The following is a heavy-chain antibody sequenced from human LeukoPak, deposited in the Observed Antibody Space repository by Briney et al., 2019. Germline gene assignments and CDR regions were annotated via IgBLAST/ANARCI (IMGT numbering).Heavy chain of an antibody. V-gene: IGHV3-33*01. CDR2: IWYDGSEK. D-gene: IGHD3-3*01. CDR1: GFTFRNFG. Sequence: GGSLRLSCAASGFTFRNFGMHWVRRAPGKGLEWVAVIWYDGSEKYYADSVKGRFIISRDNSKNMLYLQTNSLRAEDTAVYYCVRDRNALQFLDFWGQGTVVTVSS. J-gene: IGHJ4*02. CDR3: VRDRNALQFLDF.